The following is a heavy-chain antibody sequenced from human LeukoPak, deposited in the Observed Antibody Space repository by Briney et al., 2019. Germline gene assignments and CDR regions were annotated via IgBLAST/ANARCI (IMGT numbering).Heavy chain of an antibody. J-gene: IGHJ4*02. V-gene: IGHV1-46*01. CDR2: IRPGDNRM. CDR3: VREKSGGTYDY. CDR1: GYTFTAYY. Sequence: GASVKVSCKASGYTFTAYYIQWVRQAPGQGPEWMGTIRPGDNRMSYAQKFQGRVTMTRDMSTTTGYMKLSSLRSEDTAVYYCVREKSGGTYDYWGQGTLVTVSS. D-gene: IGHD3-16*01.